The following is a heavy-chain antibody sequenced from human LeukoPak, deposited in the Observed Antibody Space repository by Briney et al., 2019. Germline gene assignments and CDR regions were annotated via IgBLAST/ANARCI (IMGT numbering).Heavy chain of an antibody. CDR2: ISVSGGST. CDR3: AKDPYYDSSH. V-gene: IGHV3-23*01. Sequence: ASVKVSCKASGGTYSSYAMSWVRQAPGKGLEWVSAISVSGGSTYYADSVKGRFTISRDNSKNTLYLQMNSLRAEDTAVYYCAKDPYYDSSHWGQGTLVTVSS. CDR1: GGTYSSYA. J-gene: IGHJ4*02. D-gene: IGHD3-22*01.